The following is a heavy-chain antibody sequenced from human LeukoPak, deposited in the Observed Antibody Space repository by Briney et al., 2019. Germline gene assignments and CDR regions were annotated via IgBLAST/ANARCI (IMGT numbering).Heavy chain of an antibody. CDR1: GYTFTSYG. J-gene: IGHJ4*02. V-gene: IGHV1-18*04. CDR2: ISAYNGNT. D-gene: IGHD3-9*01. CDR3: ARGAQRFDWLYRGESDY. Sequence: ASVKVSCKASGYTFTSYGISWVRQAPGQGLEWMGWISAYNGNTNYAQKLQGRVTMTTDTSTSTAYMELRSLRSDDTAVYYCARGAQRFDWLYRGESDYWGRGTLVTVSS.